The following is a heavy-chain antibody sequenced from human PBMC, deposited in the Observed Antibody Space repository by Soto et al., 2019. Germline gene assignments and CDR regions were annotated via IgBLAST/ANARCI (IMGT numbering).Heavy chain of an antibody. Sequence: ASVKVSCKASGYTFTSYAMHWVRQAPGQRLEWMGWINAGNGNTKYSQKFQGRVTITRDTSASTAYMELSSLRSEDTAVYYCARDLIEAYSSSHNWFEPWGQGTLVTVSS. V-gene: IGHV1-3*01. CDR3: ARDLIEAYSSSHNWFEP. J-gene: IGHJ5*02. CDR1: GYTFTSYA. CDR2: INAGNGNT. D-gene: IGHD6-6*01.